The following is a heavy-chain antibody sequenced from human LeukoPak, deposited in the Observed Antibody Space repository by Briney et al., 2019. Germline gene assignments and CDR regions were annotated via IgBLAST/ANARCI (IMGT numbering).Heavy chain of an antibody. CDR3: AKAIDFWSGYTDY. J-gene: IGHJ4*02. D-gene: IGHD3-3*01. CDR1: GFTFSSYA. Sequence: PGGSLRLSCAASGFTFSSYAMGWVRQAPGKGLEWVSAISGSGGSTYYADSVKGRFTISRDNSKNTLYLQMNSLRAEDTAVYYCAKAIDFWSGYTDYWGQGTLVTVSS. V-gene: IGHV3-23*01. CDR2: ISGSGGST.